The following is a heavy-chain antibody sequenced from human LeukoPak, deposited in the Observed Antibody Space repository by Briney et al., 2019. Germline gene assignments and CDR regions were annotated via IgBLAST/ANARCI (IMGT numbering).Heavy chain of an antibody. CDR3: ARDNRKALDY. V-gene: IGHV1-18*01. J-gene: IGHJ4*02. D-gene: IGHD6-6*01. Sequence: ASVTVSCKASGYTFTSYGIYWVRQAPGQGLEWMGWISAYNANTNYAQKLQGRITMTTDTFTSTVYMELRSLGSDDTAVYYCARDNRKALDYWGQGTLVTVSP. CDR2: ISAYNANT. CDR1: GYTFTSYG.